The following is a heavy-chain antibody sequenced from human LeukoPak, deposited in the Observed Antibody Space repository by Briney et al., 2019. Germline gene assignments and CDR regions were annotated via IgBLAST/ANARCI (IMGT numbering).Heavy chain of an antibody. CDR3: ARVLLPLYGMDV. D-gene: IGHD3-22*01. Sequence: GGSLRLSCAASGFTFSSYGMHWVRQAPGKGLEWVAVIWYDGSNKYYADSVKGRFTISRDNSKNTLYLQMNSLRAEDTAVYYCARVLLPLYGMDVWGQGTMVTVS. CDR2: IWYDGSNK. CDR1: GFTFSSYG. J-gene: IGHJ6*02. V-gene: IGHV3-33*01.